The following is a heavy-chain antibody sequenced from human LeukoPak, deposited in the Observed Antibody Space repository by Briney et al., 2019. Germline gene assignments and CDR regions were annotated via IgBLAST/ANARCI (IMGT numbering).Heavy chain of an antibody. CDR3: TTERYYALAY. CDR2: IKSRADGGTT. Sequence: GGSLRLSCAASGFTFINAWMSWVRQAPGKGLEWVGRIKSRADGGTTDYAAPVKGRFSISRDGSKNTLYLQMNSLKTEDTALYYCTTERYYALAYWGQGTLVTVSS. J-gene: IGHJ4*02. CDR1: GFTFINAW. D-gene: IGHD2-2*01. V-gene: IGHV3-15*01.